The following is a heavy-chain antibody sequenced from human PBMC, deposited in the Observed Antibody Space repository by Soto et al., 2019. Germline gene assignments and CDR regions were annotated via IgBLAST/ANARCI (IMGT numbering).Heavy chain of an antibody. D-gene: IGHD3-9*01. CDR1: GFTFSSYW. J-gene: IGHJ4*02. Sequence: GGSLRLSCAASGFTFSSYWMSWVRQAPGKGLEWVANIKQDGSEKYYVDSVKGRFTISRDNAKKSLCLQMNSLRAEDTAVYYCARSPYFFRGPLDYWGQGTLVTVYS. CDR2: IKQDGSEK. CDR3: ARSPYFFRGPLDY. V-gene: IGHV3-7*03.